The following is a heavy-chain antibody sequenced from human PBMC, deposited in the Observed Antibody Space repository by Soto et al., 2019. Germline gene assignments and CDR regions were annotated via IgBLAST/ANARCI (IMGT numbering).Heavy chain of an antibody. CDR2: IFSGGMT. Sequence: GGSLRLSCAPSGFTVKGNYVGWSRQASGKEVEWVSIIFSGGMTYYADSVKGRFTISKDISKNTLSLQMNSLRADDTAVYFCAGASNFNYAFEYWGLGTPVTVSS. CDR1: GFTVKGNY. CDR3: AGASNFNYAFEY. D-gene: IGHD1-7*01. J-gene: IGHJ4*02. V-gene: IGHV3-53*01.